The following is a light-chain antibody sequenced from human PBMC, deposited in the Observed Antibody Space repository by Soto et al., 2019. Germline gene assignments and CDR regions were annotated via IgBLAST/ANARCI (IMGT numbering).Light chain of an antibody. CDR1: RSDVGGYNY. J-gene: IGLJ1*01. CDR3: SSYTSSSTLLYV. Sequence: QSALTQPASVSGSPGQSITISCTGTRSDVGGYNYVSWYQQHPGKAPKLMIYDVSNRPSGVSNRFSGSKSGNTASLTISGLQAEDEADYYCSSYTSSSTLLYVFGTGTKLTAL. V-gene: IGLV2-14*01. CDR2: DVS.